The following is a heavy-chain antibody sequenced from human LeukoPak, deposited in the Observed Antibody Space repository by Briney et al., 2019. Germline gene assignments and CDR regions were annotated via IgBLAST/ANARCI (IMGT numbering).Heavy chain of an antibody. D-gene: IGHD2-2*01. Sequence: TGGSLRLSCAASGFTVSSNYMSWVRQAPGKGLEWVSVIYSDGSAYYTDSVKGRFTISRDNSKSTIYLQMNSLRAEDTAVYYCATWYANYWYFDLWGRGTLVTVSS. V-gene: IGHV3-66*01. CDR1: GFTVSSNY. CDR3: ATWYANYWYFDL. J-gene: IGHJ2*01. CDR2: IYSDGSA.